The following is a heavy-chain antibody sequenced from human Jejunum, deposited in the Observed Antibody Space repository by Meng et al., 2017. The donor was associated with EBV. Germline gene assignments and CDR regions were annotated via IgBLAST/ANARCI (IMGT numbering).Heavy chain of an antibody. V-gene: IGHV4-34*01. CDR3: ARVAFSYTTRSLDS. CDR1: RGSFIGYY. Sequence: QVQLQQWGAGLLKPSATLSLTCAVYRGSFIGYYWSWIRQDPGKGLEWIGEINHSGSTNYNPSLRSRVTISVETSKNQFSLRLNSVTAADTAVYYCARVAFSYTTRSLDSWGQGTLVTVSS. D-gene: IGHD3-16*02. CDR2: INHSGST. J-gene: IGHJ4*02.